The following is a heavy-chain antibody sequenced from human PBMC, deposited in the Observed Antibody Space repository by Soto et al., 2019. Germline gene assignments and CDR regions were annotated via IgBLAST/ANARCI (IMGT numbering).Heavy chain of an antibody. CDR1: GGSISSSSYY. D-gene: IGHD6-13*01. V-gene: IGHV4-39*01. Sequence: QLQLQESGPGLVKPSETLSLTCTVSGGSISSSSYYWGWIRQPPGKGLEWIGSIYYSGSTYYNPSFKSRVTISVDTSKNQFSLKLSSVTAADTAVYYCARHGIAAAGTDYYYGMDVWGQGTTVTVSS. CDR3: ARHGIAAAGTDYYYGMDV. CDR2: IYYSGST. J-gene: IGHJ6*02.